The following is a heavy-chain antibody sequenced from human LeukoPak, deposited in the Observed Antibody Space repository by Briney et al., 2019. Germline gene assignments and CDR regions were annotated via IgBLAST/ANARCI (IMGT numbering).Heavy chain of an antibody. Sequence: GGSLRLSCAASGFTFSNYRMHWVRQAPGKGLVWVSRINSDGSSTSYADSVKGRFTISRDNAKNTLYLQMNSLRAEDTAVHYCAREGSYGQFDDWGQGTLVTVSS. J-gene: IGHJ4*02. CDR2: INSDGSST. CDR1: GFTFSNYR. V-gene: IGHV3-74*01. D-gene: IGHD5-18*01. CDR3: AREGSYGQFDD.